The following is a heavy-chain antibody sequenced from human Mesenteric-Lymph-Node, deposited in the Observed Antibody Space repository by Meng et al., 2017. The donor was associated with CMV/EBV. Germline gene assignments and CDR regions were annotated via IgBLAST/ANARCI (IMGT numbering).Heavy chain of an antibody. CDR2: ISGSGGRT. J-gene: IGHJ3*02. V-gene: IGHV3-23*01. D-gene: IGHD1-26*01. Sequence: GESLKISCAASGFTFSSYGMIWVRQAPGKGLEWVSVISGSGGRTYYADSVKGRFTISRDNAKNSLYLQMNSLRAEDTAVYYCARDLASGWEQHPDAFDIWGQGTMVTVSS. CDR1: GFTFSSYG. CDR3: ARDLASGWEQHPDAFDI.